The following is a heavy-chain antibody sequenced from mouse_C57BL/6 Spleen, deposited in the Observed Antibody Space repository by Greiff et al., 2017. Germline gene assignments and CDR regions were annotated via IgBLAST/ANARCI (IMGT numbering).Heavy chain of an antibody. Sequence: LVESGAELVRPGASVKLSCKASGYTFTDYYINWVKQRPGQGLEWIARIYPGSGNTYYNEKFKGKATLTAEKSSSTAYMQLSSLTSEDSAVYFCARDGSSLRYFDYWGQGTTLTVSS. J-gene: IGHJ2*01. V-gene: IGHV1-76*01. CDR1: GYTFTDYY. CDR2: IYPGSGNT. D-gene: IGHD1-1*01. CDR3: ARDGSSLRYFDY.